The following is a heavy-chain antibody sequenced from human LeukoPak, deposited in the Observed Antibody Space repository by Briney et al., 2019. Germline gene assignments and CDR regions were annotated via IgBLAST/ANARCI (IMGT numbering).Heavy chain of an antibody. D-gene: IGHD2/OR15-2a*01. Sequence: GRSLRLSCAASGFTFSDYYMSWIRQAPGKGLEWVSYISSSGHSIYYADSVRGRFTISRDNAKNSLYLQMNTLRADDTAVYYCAREVLRTYYYYGMGVWGQGTTVTVSS. J-gene: IGHJ6*02. CDR1: GFTFSDYY. V-gene: IGHV3-11*01. CDR2: ISSSGHSI. CDR3: AREVLRTYYYYGMGV.